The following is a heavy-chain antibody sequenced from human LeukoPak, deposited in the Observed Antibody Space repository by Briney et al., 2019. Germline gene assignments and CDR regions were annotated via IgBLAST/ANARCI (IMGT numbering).Heavy chain of an antibody. CDR1: GFTFSSYG. D-gene: IGHD3-3*01. J-gene: IGHJ4*02. V-gene: IGHV3-30*02. CDR3: AKGKAYDSWSGYSGALDY. Sequence: GGSLRLSCAASGFTFSSYGMHWVRQAPGKGLEWVAFIRYDGSNKYYADSVKGRFTISRDNSKNTLYLQMNSLRAEDTAVYYCAKGKAYDSWSGYSGALDYWGQGTLVTVSS. CDR2: IRYDGSNK.